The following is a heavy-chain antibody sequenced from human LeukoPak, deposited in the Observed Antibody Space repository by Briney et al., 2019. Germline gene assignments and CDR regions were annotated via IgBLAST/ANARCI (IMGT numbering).Heavy chain of an antibody. D-gene: IGHD5-18*01. CDR1: GGTFSSYA. CDR3: ARAGYSYGLAYYYYMDV. Sequence: SVKVSCTTSGGTFSSYAISWVRQAPGQGLEWMGGTIPIFGTANYAQKFQGRVTITTDESTSTAYMELSSLRSEDTAVYYCARAGYSYGLAYYYYMDVWGKGTTVTVSS. V-gene: IGHV1-69*05. CDR2: TIPIFGTA. J-gene: IGHJ6*03.